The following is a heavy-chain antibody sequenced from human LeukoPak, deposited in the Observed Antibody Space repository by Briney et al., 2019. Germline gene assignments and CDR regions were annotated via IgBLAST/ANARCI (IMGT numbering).Heavy chain of an antibody. CDR2: IYSGGST. CDR3: ARGDRIAVAGTPP. J-gene: IGHJ3*01. Sequence: PGGSLRLSCAASGFTVSSNYMSWVRQAPGKGLEWVSVIYSGGSTYYADSVKGRFTISRDNSKNTLYLQMNSLRAEDTAVYYCARGDRIAVAGTPPWGQGTMVTVSS. CDR1: GFTVSSNY. V-gene: IGHV3-66*01. D-gene: IGHD6-19*01.